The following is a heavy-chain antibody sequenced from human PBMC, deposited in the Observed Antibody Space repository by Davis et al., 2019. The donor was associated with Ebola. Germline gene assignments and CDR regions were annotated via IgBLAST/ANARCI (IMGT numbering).Heavy chain of an antibody. CDR1: GFVFSSYV. D-gene: IGHD4-11*01. Sequence: GESLKISCAASGFVFSSYVMSWVRRAPGKGLEWVSTLGLSADTYYADSVKGRFTISRDNSKNTLHLQMNSLRVEDTAIYYCARGERDSYSLSFDYWGQGTLVTVSS. V-gene: IGHV3-23*01. CDR3: ARGERDSYSLSFDY. J-gene: IGHJ4*02. CDR2: LGLSADT.